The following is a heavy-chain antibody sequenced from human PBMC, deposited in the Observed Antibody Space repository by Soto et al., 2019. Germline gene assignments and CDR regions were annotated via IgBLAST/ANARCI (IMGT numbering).Heavy chain of an antibody. V-gene: IGHV1-3*01. CDR2: INAVNGNT. D-gene: IGHD2-2*01. Sequence: QVQLVQSGAEVKKPGASVKVSCKASGYTFTSYAMHWVRQAPGQRLEWMGWINAVNGNTKYSQKFQGRVTITRDTAASTAYMGRSSRRSEDTAVHYCARFYCSSTSCYRRGGMDVWGQGTTVTVSS. CDR1: GYTFTSYA. CDR3: ARFYCSSTSCYRRGGMDV. J-gene: IGHJ6*02.